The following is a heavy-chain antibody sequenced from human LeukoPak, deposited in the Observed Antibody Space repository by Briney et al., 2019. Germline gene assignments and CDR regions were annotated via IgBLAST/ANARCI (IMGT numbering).Heavy chain of an antibody. Sequence: QSGGSLRLSCAASGFTFGTFWMSWVRQAPGKGLEWVANIKQGGSEKNYVDSVKGRFTIARDDAKNSLYLQMNSLRAEDTAVYFCARDKGGMVPFDYWGQGTLVTVSS. CDR1: GFTFGTFW. CDR3: ARDKGGMVPFDY. D-gene: IGHD3-10*01. J-gene: IGHJ4*02. V-gene: IGHV3-7*01. CDR2: IKQGGSEK.